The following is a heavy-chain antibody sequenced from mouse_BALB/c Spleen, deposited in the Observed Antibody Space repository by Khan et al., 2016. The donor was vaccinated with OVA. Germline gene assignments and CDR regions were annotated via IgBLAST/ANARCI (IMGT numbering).Heavy chain of an antibody. CDR2: IYPGTDNT. D-gene: IGHD1-1*01. V-gene: IGHV1S132*01. CDR3: AREEALYYFDY. J-gene: IGHJ2*01. Sequence: QVQLQQSGAELVRPGASVKLSCKTSGYIFTSYWIHWVKQRSGQGLEWIARIYPGTDNTYFNEKLKDKATLPADKSSSTAYMHLSSLKSEDSAVYFCAREEALYYFDYWGQGTTLTVSS. CDR1: GYIFTSYW.